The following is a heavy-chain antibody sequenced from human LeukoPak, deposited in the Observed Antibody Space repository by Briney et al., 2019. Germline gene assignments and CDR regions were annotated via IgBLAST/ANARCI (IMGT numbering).Heavy chain of an antibody. D-gene: IGHD6-13*01. V-gene: IGHV6-1*01. Sequence: SQTLSLTCAISGDSVSSNSAAWNWIRQSPSRGLEWLGRTYYRSKWYNDYAVSVKSRITINPDTSKNQFSLQLNSVAAENAVEYYCAREGSRDSSSWYWFDPWGQGTLVTVSS. CDR1: GDSVSSNSAA. CDR2: TYYRSKWYN. J-gene: IGHJ5*02. CDR3: AREGSRDSSSWYWFDP.